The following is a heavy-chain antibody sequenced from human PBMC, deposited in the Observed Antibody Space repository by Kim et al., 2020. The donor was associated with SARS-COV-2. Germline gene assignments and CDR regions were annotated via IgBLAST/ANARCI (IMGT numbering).Heavy chain of an antibody. Sequence: ASVKVSCKVSGYSFTGDYIYWVRQAPGQGLEWMGWINPSTGGTHYAQKFQGRVTLTRDTAINTAYMELTRLTSDDTAMYYCAKEGATGAYIWYDPWGQGTQVIVSS. CDR1: GYSFTGDY. CDR3: AKEGATGAYIWYDP. J-gene: IGHJ5*01. CDR2: INPSTGGT. D-gene: IGHD3-10*01. V-gene: IGHV1-2*02.